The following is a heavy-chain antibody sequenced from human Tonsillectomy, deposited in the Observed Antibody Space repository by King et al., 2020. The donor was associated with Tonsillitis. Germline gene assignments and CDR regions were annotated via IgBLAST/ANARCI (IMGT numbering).Heavy chain of an antibody. V-gene: IGHV4-30-4*01. CDR1: GGSIRSGDYY. D-gene: IGHD3-22*01. CDR3: AIDVRLGAFDP. CDR2: ISYSGST. Sequence: QLQESGPGLVKPSQTLSLTCTVSGGSIRSGDYYWSWIRQPPGKGLEWIGYISYSGSTYYNPSLKSRFTISLDTSKNQFSLKLSSVTAADTAVSDCAIDVRLGAFDPWGQGTLVTVSS. J-gene: IGHJ5*02.